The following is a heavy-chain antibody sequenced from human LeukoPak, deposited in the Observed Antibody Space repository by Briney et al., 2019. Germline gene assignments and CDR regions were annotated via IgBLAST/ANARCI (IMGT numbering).Heavy chain of an antibody. J-gene: IGHJ2*01. Sequence: ASVKVSCKASGGTFSSYAISWVRQAPGQGLEWMGRIIPILGIANYAQKFQGRVTITADKSTSTAYMELSSLGSEDTAVYYCARDRYVVVVTAAKLSWYFDLWGRGTLVTVSS. V-gene: IGHV1-69*04. D-gene: IGHD2-21*02. CDR3: ARDRYVVVVTAAKLSWYFDL. CDR2: IIPILGIA. CDR1: GGTFSSYA.